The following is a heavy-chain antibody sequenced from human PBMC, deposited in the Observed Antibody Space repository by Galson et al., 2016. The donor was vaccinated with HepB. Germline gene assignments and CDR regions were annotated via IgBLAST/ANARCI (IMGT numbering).Heavy chain of an antibody. CDR2: VGVAGDT. V-gene: IGHV3-13*01. CDR1: GFTFSSYD. Sequence: SLRLSCAASGFTFSSYDMHWVRQTTGQALEWISAVGVAGDTHYPGSVKGRFTISRENAKNPFYLQLNGLRAGDTAVYYFARAPEGAYFFDFWGQGTLVTVSS. CDR3: ARAPEGAYFFDF. J-gene: IGHJ4*02.